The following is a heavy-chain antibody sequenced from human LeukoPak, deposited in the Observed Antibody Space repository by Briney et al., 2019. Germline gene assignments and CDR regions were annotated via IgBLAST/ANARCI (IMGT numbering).Heavy chain of an antibody. V-gene: IGHV3-48*04. D-gene: IGHD3-9*01. CDR3: ARDILTGSQSRFQH. CDR1: GFTFSGYS. Sequence: PGGSLRLSCAASGFTFSGYSMTWVRQAPGKGLEWVSYISSSSTIYYADSAKGRFTISRDNAKNSLYLQMNSLRAEDTAVYYCARDILTGSQSRFQHWGQGTLVTVSS. J-gene: IGHJ1*01. CDR2: ISSSSTI.